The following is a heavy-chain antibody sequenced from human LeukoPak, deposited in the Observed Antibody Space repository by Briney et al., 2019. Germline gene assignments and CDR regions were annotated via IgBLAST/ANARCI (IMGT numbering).Heavy chain of an antibody. CDR3: ARAPGGTQASSGYFDY. J-gene: IGHJ4*02. D-gene: IGHD3-22*01. V-gene: IGHV3-53*01. CDR1: GFTVSSNY. Sequence: GGSLRLSCAASGFTVSSNYMSWVRQAPGKGLEWVSVIYSDGRTYYADSVKGRFIISRDNSKNTLYLQMNSLRAEDTAVYYCARAPGGTQASSGYFDYWGQGTLVTVSS. CDR2: IYSDGRT.